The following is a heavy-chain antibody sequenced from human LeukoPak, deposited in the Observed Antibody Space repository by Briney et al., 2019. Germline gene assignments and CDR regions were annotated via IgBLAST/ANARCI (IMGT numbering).Heavy chain of an antibody. D-gene: IGHD3-9*01. CDR2: FDPEDGET. Sequence: ASVKVSCKVSGYTLTELSMHWVRQAPGKGLEWMGGFDPEDGETIYAQKFQGRVTMTEDTSTDTAYMELSSLRSEDTAVYYCARGAVRYFDWLYLGIDYWGQGTLVTVSS. CDR1: GYTLTELS. J-gene: IGHJ4*02. CDR3: ARGAVRYFDWLYLGIDY. V-gene: IGHV1-24*01.